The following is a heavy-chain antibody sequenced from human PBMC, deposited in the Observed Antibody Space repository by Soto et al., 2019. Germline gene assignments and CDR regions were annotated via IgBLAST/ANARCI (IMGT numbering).Heavy chain of an antibody. CDR3: ARHAAYDSVWGKSDGSDY. CDR2: MYYSGAT. CDR1: GGSISSNSYY. Sequence: QLQLQESGPGRVKPSETLSLACTVSGGSISSNSYYWDWIRQPPGKGLEWIGSMYYSGATYHNPSLQSRVTISVDTSKNQFSLHLSSVTAADTAVYYCARHAAYDSVWGKSDGSDYWGQGTLVTVSS. V-gene: IGHV4-39*01. J-gene: IGHJ4*02. D-gene: IGHD3-16*01.